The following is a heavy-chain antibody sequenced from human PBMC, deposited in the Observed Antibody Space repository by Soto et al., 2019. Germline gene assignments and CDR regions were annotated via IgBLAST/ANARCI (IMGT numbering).Heavy chain of an antibody. D-gene: IGHD6-13*01. Sequence: QVQLVESGGGVVQPGRSPRLSCAASGFTFNNYGMHWVRQAPGKGLEWVAVIWNDGNGYYYANSVKGRFTISRDNSKNTLYLQMSSLRAEDTAVYYCARRQISPPTRGAASARGGMDVWGQGTTVTASS. J-gene: IGHJ6*02. CDR1: GFTFNNYG. V-gene: IGHV3-33*01. CDR3: ARRQISPPTRGAASARGGMDV. CDR2: IWNDGNGY.